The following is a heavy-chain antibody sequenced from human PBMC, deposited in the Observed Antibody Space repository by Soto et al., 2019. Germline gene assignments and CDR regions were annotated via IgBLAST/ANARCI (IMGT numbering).Heavy chain of an antibody. CDR3: ARESWYSDSSGNYYSNYFDS. Sequence: QVQLVESGGGVVQPGRSLSLSCAASGFSFSDYPMHWVRQAPGKRLEWVASISSTGMKEYYGDSVKGRLTISRDTSKNTLYLQMSSLRAEDTAVYYCARESWYSDSSGNYYSNYFDSWGQGTLVTVSS. V-gene: IGHV3-30*04. D-gene: IGHD3-22*01. J-gene: IGHJ4*02. CDR2: ISSTGMKE. CDR1: GFSFSDYP.